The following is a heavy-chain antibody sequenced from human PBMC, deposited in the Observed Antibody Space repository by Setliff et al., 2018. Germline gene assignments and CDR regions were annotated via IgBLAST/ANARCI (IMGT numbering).Heavy chain of an antibody. CDR1: GDPFNAYG. D-gene: IGHD4-17*01. CDR3: ARGPSPTVTPSRLIYFYHMDV. J-gene: IGHJ6*03. V-gene: IGHV1-69*10. CDR2: IIPVLGMT. Sequence: SVKVSCKASGDPFNAYGVSWVRQVPGQGLEWMGAIIPVLGMTDYAQKFQGRLTITADQSTTTVYMELSSLRFDDTALYYCARGPSPTVTPSRLIYFYHMDVWGTGTTVTSP.